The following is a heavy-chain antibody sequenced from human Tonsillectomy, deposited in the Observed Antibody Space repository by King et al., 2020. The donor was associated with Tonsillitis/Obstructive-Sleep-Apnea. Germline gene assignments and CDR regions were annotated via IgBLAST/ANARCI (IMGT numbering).Heavy chain of an antibody. D-gene: IGHD1-14*01. CDR3: TRGNHGFDY. V-gene: IGHV3-49*04. CDR2: IRSEAYGGTT. J-gene: IGHJ4*02. Sequence: QLVQSGGGLVQPGRSLRLSCTASGFTFGDYAMNWVRQAPGKGLEWVGFIRSEAYGGTTEYAASVRGRFTISRDDSKTIAYLQMDSLKTEDTAVYYCTRGNHGFDYWGQGTLVTVS. CDR1: GFTFGDYA.